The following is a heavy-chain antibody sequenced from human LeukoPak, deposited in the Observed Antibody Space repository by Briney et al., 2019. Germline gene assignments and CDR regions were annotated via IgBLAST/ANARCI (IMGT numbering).Heavy chain of an antibody. D-gene: IGHD6-25*01. J-gene: IGHJ6*04. Sequence: GGPLRLSCAASGFTVSSNYMNWVRQAPGKGLEWVSVIYSGGSTYYADSVKGRFTISRDNAKNSLYLEVNSLRGEDTAVYYCARDGTPNYGTGWVYMDVWGKGTTVTVSS. CDR3: ARDGTPNYGTGWVYMDV. V-gene: IGHV3-66*01. CDR2: IYSGGST. CDR1: GFTVSSNY.